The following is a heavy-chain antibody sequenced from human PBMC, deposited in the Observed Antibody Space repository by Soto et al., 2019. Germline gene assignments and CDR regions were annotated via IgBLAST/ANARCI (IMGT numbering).Heavy chain of an antibody. J-gene: IGHJ6*02. CDR3: ARSDFWGGMDV. V-gene: IGHV4-59*01. D-gene: IGHD3-3*01. Sequence: SETLSLTCTVSGGSISSYYWSWIRQPPGKGLEWIGYIYYSGSTNYNPSLKSRVTISVDTSKNQFSLKLSSVTAADTAVCYCARSDFWGGMDVWGQGTTVTVSS. CDR1: GGSISSYY. CDR2: IYYSGST.